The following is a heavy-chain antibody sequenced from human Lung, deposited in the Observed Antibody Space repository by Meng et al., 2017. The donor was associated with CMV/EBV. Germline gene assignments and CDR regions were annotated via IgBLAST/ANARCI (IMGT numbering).Heavy chain of an antibody. CDR3: ARDILEHNAFDM. CDR2: ISYIGIT. D-gene: IGHD1/OR15-1a*01. CDR1: GGSVSSGLYY. J-gene: IGHJ3*02. V-gene: IGHV4-61*01. Sequence: SXTLSLXCTVSGGSVSSGLYYWTWLRPPPGQGLEWIGYISYIGITTYNASLKNRVTISVDTSNKQFSLKLNSVTAADSAVYYCARDILEHNAFDMWGQGKXVT.